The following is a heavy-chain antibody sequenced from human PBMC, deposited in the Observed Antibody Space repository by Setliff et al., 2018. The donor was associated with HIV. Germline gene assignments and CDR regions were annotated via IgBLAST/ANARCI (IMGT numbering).Heavy chain of an antibody. CDR3: AKYDFGVSRLRNWFDP. CDR2: IYYSGDT. V-gene: IGHV4-59*11. CDR1: GGSITSHY. Sequence: PSETLSLTCSVSGGSITSHYWSWIRQPPGKGLEWIGYIYYSGDTTYNPSLKSRVTLSIHTSKIQFSLRLTSVTAADTAVYYCAKYDFGVSRLRNWFDPWGQGTLVTVSS. D-gene: IGHD4-17*01. J-gene: IGHJ5*02.